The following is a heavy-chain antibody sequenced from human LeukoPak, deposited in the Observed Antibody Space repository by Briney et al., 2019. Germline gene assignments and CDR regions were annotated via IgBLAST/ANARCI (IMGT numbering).Heavy chain of an antibody. CDR1: GFTLGDFS. CDR3: TGYCSGGSCYLYYNYNVDV. J-gene: IGHJ6*02. Sequence: GGSLRLSCTASGFTLGDFSLSWDRQAPGKGLGWVGFIRSKVYGGTPEFAASVKGRFTNSRDDCESIAYLQMNSPKTEDTAVYYCTGYCSGGSCYLYYNYNVDVWGQGTTVTVSS. CDR2: IRSKVYGGTP. D-gene: IGHD2-15*01. V-gene: IGHV3-49*04.